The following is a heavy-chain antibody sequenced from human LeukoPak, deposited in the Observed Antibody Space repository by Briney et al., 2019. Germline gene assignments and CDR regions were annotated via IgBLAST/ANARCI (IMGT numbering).Heavy chain of an antibody. D-gene: IGHD1-26*01. V-gene: IGHV4-61*01. CDR1: GVSISSGYYY. CDR3: ARDSVGTPISGSRAFDI. J-gene: IGHJ3*02. Sequence: PSETLSLTCTASGVSISSGYYYWSWLRQPPGKGLEWIGYIYYSGSTNYNPSLKSRVTISVDTSKNQFSLKLSSVTAADTAVYYCARDSVGTPISGSRAFDIWGQGTMVTVSS. CDR2: IYYSGST.